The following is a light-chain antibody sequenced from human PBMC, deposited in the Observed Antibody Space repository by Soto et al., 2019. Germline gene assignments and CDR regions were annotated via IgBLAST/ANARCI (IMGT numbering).Light chain of an antibody. CDR3: QQSYSTVTWT. Sequence: DIQMTQSPSSLSASVGDRVTITCRASQTISTYLNWYQQKPGKAPKFLIYAASSLQSGVPSRFSGSGSGTDFTLTISSLQPEDFATYYCQQSYSTVTWTSGQGTKVEIK. CDR1: QTISTY. V-gene: IGKV1-39*01. CDR2: AAS. J-gene: IGKJ1*01.